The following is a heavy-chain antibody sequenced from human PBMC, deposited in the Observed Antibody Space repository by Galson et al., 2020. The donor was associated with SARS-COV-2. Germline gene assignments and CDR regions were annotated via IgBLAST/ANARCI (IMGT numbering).Heavy chain of an antibody. CDR1: GGTFSSSD. CDR2: FIHVFHTA. V-gene: IGHV1-69*13. Sequence: SVKVSCKASGGTFSSSDVNWVRQAPGQGLEWLGGFIHVFHTATYAQKFQGRVKITADEPTTTAYMELTSLRSDDTAVYFCVRGEVQTLDSWGQGTLGTVSS. CDR3: VRGEVQTLDS. J-gene: IGHJ5*01.